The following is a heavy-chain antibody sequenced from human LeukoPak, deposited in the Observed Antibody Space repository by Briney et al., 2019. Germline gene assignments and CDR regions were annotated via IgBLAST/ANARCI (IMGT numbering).Heavy chain of an antibody. CDR1: GGSIRSYY. Sequence: SETLSLTCTVSGGSIRSYYWSWIRQPPGKGLEWIGYIYHSGSTYYNPSLKSRVTISVDRSKNQFSLKLSSVTAADTAVYYCARIGCSSTSCWGDYYYYYMDVWGKGTTVTVSS. V-gene: IGHV4-59*12. J-gene: IGHJ6*03. CDR3: ARIGCSSTSCWGDYYYYYMDV. D-gene: IGHD2-2*01. CDR2: IYHSGST.